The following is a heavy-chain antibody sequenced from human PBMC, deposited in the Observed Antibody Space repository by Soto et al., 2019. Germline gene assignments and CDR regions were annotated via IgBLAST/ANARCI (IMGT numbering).Heavy chain of an antibody. CDR2: IIPIFGTA. CDR3: ARWAHTTVTTGGDWFDP. D-gene: IGHD4-17*01. Sequence: GASVKVSCKASGGTFSSYAISWVRQAPGQGLEWMGGIIPIFGTANYAQKFQGRVTITADESTSTAYMELSSLRSEDTAVYYCARWAHTTVTTGGDWFDPWGQGTLVTVSS. J-gene: IGHJ5*02. V-gene: IGHV1-69*13. CDR1: GGTFSSYA.